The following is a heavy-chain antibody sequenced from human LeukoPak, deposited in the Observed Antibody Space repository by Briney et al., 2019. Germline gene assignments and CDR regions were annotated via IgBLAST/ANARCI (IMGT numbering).Heavy chain of an antibody. CDR3: ARNSARGVYGMDV. CDR1: GGSISSGDYY. CDR2: IYYSGST. J-gene: IGHJ6*04. D-gene: IGHD3-10*01. Sequence: PSQTLSLTCTVSGGSISSGDYYWSWIRQPPGKGLEWIGYIYYSGSTYYNPSLKSRVTISVDTSKNQFSLKLSSVTAADTAVYYCARNSARGVYGMDVWGKGTTVTVSS. V-gene: IGHV4-30-4*01.